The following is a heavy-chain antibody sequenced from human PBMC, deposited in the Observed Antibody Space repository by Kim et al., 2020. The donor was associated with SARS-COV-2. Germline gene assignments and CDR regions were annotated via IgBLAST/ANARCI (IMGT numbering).Heavy chain of an antibody. CDR1: GFTFSSYA. D-gene: IGHD6-19*01. CDR2: ISYDGSNK. V-gene: IGHV3-30-3*01. J-gene: IGHJ4*02. Sequence: GGSLRLSCAASGFTFSSYAMHWVRQAPGKGLEWVAVISYDGSNKYYADSVKGRFTISRDNSKNTLYLQMNSLRAEDTAVYYCARSLSVAGTVDYWGQGTLVTVSS. CDR3: ARSLSVAGTVDY.